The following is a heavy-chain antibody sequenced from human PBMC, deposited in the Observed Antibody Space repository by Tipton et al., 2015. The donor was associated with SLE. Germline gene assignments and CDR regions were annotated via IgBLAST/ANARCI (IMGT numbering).Heavy chain of an antibody. CDR3: AKRSDQYYYMDV. CDR1: GFTFSSYG. Sequence: SGFTFSSYGMHWVRQTPVKGLEWVAVIWYDGKVQYYADSVKGRFTISRDNSKNTLYLHMNSLRGEDTAVYYCAKRSDQYYYMDVWGKGTTVTVS. CDR2: IWYDGKVQ. J-gene: IGHJ6*03. V-gene: IGHV3-33*06. D-gene: IGHD2-2*01.